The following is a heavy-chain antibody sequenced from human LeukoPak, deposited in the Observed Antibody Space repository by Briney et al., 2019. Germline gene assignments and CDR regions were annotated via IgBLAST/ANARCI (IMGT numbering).Heavy chain of an antibody. V-gene: IGHV3-66*01. CDR1: GFTVSSNY. CDR3: ARDGFDWRENDY. D-gene: IGHD3-9*01. CDR2: IYSGGST. Sequence: GGSLRLSCAASGFTVSSNYMSWVRQAPGKGLEWVSVIYSGGSTYHADSVKGRFTISRDNAKNSLYLQMNSLRAEDTAVYYCARDGFDWRENDYWGQGTLVTVSS. J-gene: IGHJ4*02.